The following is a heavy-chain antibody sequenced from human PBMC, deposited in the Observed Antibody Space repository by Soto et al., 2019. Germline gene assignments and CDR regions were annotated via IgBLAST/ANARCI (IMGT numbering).Heavy chain of an antibody. D-gene: IGHD2-2*01. CDR2: MNPNSGNT. CDR1: GYTFTSYD. Sequence: ASVKVSCKASGYTFTSYDINWVRQATGQGLEWMGWMNPNSGNTGYAQKFQGRVTMTRNTSISTAYMELSSLRSEDTAVYYCARGVPYCSSTSCRKWRWFDPWGQGTLVTVSS. V-gene: IGHV1-8*01. CDR3: ARGVPYCSSTSCRKWRWFDP. J-gene: IGHJ5*02.